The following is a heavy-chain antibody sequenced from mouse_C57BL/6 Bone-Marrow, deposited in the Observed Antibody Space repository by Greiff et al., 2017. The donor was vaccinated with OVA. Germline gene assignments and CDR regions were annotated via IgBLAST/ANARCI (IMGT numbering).Heavy chain of an antibody. CDR1: GYTFTGYW. Sequence: VQRVESGAELMKPGASVKLSCKATGYTFTGYWIEWVKQRPGHGLEWIGEILPGSGSTNYNEKFKGKATFTADTSSKTAYMQLSSLTTEDAAIYYCAREGNPWGADFDYWGQGTTLTVSA. CDR2: ILPGSGST. D-gene: IGHD2-1*01. J-gene: IGHJ2*01. V-gene: IGHV1-9*01. CDR3: AREGNPWGADFDY.